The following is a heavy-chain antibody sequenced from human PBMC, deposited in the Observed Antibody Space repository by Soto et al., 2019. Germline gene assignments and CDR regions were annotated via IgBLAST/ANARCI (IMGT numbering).Heavy chain of an antibody. Sequence: SETLSLTCAVYGGSFSGYYWSWIRQPPGKGLEWIGEINHSGSTNYNPSLKSRVTISVDTSKNQFSLKLSSVTAADTAVYYCARGGIVVVPAAIRRGWFDPWGQGTLVTV. D-gene: IGHD2-2*01. CDR1: GGSFSGYY. CDR3: ARGGIVVVPAAIRRGWFDP. V-gene: IGHV4-34*01. CDR2: INHSGST. J-gene: IGHJ5*02.